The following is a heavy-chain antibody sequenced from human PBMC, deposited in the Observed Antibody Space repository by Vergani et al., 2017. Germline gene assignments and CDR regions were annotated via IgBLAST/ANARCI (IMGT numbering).Heavy chain of an antibody. D-gene: IGHD3-10*01. CDR2: IKKQDGNDR. J-gene: IGHJ4*02. Sequence: EVQLVESGGGLVQPGGSLRLSCVASGFDSSDYYMSWIRQAPGKGLEWVANIKKQDGNDRYYVGSVKGRFTISRENARKSLYLQMSSLRAEDTAVYYCARASATYGADYWGQGTLVTVSS. V-gene: IGHV3-7*04. CDR1: GFDSSDYY. CDR3: ARASATYGADY.